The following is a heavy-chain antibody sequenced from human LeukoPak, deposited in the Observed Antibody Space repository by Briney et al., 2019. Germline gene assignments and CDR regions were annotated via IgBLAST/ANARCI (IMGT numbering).Heavy chain of an antibody. D-gene: IGHD3-16*01. Sequence: GESLRLSCAASGFTFNTYTMYWVRQAPGKGVEWVAGISGSGGRRNYADSVKGRFTISRDNSKNTLYLQMNSLRAEDTAVYYCTTDFGDYVWGSPDYWGQGTLVTVSS. V-gene: IGHV3-23*01. CDR2: ISGSGGRR. J-gene: IGHJ4*02. CDR3: TTDFGDYVWGSPDY. CDR1: GFTFNTYT.